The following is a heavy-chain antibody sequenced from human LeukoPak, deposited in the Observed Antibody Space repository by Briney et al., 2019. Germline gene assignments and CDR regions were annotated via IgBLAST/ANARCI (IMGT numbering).Heavy chain of an antibody. Sequence: PWESLKISCKGSGYPFTNYWIGWVRQMPGEGLEWMGIIYPGDSDTRYSPSFQGQVTISADKSINTAYLQWSSLKASDTAMYFCVRYSNGWSFDYWGQGTLVTVSS. CDR1: GYPFTNYW. J-gene: IGHJ4*02. D-gene: IGHD6-19*01. CDR2: IYPGDSDT. V-gene: IGHV5-51*01. CDR3: VRYSNGWSFDY.